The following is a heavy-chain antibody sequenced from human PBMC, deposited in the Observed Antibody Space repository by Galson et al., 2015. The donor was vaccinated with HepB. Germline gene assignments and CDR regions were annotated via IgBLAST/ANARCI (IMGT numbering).Heavy chain of an antibody. D-gene: IGHD3-10*01. Sequence: SLRLSCAASGFTFSRYSMNWVRQAPGKGLEWVSYISSSSSYIYYADSVKGRFTISRDNAKNSLYLQMNSLRAEDTAVYYCASESGRGSWADDTYSYGMDVWGQGTTVSAAS. CDR1: GFTFSRYS. CDR3: ASESGRGSWADDTYSYGMDV. J-gene: IGHJ6*02. CDR2: ISSSSSYI. V-gene: IGHV3-21*01.